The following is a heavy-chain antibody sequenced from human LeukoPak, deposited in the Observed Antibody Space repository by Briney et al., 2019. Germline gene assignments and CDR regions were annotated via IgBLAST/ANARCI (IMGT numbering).Heavy chain of an antibody. CDR3: AKALCSSTSCSFDY. D-gene: IGHD2-2*01. V-gene: IGHV3-23*01. CDR2: ISGSGSST. J-gene: IGHJ4*02. CDR1: GFTFSSYA. Sequence: PGGSLRLPCAASGFTFSSYAMSWVRQAPGKGLEWVSAISGSGSSTYYADSVKGRFTISRDNSKNTLYLQMNSLRAEGTAVYYCAKALCSSTSCSFDYWGQGTLVTVSS.